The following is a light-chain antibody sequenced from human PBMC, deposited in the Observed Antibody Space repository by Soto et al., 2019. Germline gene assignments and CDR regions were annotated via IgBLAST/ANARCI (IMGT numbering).Light chain of an antibody. V-gene: IGKV3-15*01. CDR2: GAS. Sequence: ELVMTQSPATVSVSLGGRATLSCRASRDISTSVAWYQQKPGQAPRLLIYGASARSSGVPVRFSGSGSGTEFTLTISSLQSEDFAVYYWQQYSHWPPVRSFGQGTKVEVK. CDR1: RDISTS. CDR3: QQYSHWPPVRS. J-gene: IGKJ1*01.